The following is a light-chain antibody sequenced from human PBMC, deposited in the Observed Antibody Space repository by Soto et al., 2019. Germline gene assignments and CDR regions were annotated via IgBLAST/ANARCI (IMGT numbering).Light chain of an antibody. CDR1: SSDVGSYNL. CDR2: EVN. J-gene: IGLJ3*02. CDR3: CSYVGSSILM. Sequence: LTQPASVSGSPGQSITISCTGTSSDVGSYNLVSWYQRLPGKAPKLIIYEVNERPSGISDRFSGSKSGNTASLTISGLQGEDEADYYCCSYVGSSILMFGGGTKVTVL. V-gene: IGLV2-23*02.